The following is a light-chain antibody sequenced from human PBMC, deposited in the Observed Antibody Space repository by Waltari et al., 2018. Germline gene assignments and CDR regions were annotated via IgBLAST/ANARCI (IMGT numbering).Light chain of an antibody. CDR2: INN. CDR3: ATWDDSLNGVV. J-gene: IGLJ3*02. Sequence: SVLTQPPSASGTPGPRVTISCSGSRSNIGSITVNWYQHLPGTAPKRLISINNQRPSGVPDRVSGSKSGTSASLAISGLQSEDEADYYCATWDDSLNGVVFGGGTKLTV. V-gene: IGLV1-44*01. CDR1: RSNIGSIT.